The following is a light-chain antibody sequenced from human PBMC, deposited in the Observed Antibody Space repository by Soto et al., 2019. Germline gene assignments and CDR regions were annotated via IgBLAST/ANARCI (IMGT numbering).Light chain of an antibody. Sequence: EIVMTQSPASLSVSPGERATLSCRASQNVNSNLAWYQQKPGQAPRLLIYGSSTRATGIPARFSGSGSGTEFTLNINSLQSEDFAIYYCQHYDNWPPFTFGQGTKVEIK. V-gene: IGKV3D-15*01. CDR3: QHYDNWPPFT. J-gene: IGKJ2*01. CDR2: GSS. CDR1: QNVNSN.